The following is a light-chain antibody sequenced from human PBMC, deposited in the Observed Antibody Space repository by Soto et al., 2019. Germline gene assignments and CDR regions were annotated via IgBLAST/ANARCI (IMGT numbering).Light chain of an antibody. J-gene: IGKJ1*01. CDR2: DAS. CDR3: HQYGNSPWT. V-gene: IGKV3-20*01. CDR1: QNGFGIY. Sequence: DIVLTQSPDTLSLSPGERASLSCRASQNGFGIYVAWFQQKPGQAPRLLIYDASSRAAGIPDRFSGSGSGTDFTLTISRLEPEDFAVYYCHQYGNSPWTLGQGTKVEIK.